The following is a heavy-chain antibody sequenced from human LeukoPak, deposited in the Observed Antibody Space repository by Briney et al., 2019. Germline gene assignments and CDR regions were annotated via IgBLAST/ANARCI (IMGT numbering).Heavy chain of an antibody. V-gene: IGHV3-23*01. D-gene: IGHD3-22*01. Sequence: GESLKISCAASGFTFSIYAMSWVRQAPGKGLQWVSSITSRGESTWYVDSVKGRFPITRDNSENTLYLQMHSLRAEDTAVYYCARDRPNYYGSDGHYYRRDGDYWGRGTLVSVSS. CDR3: ARDRPNYYGSDGHYYRRDGDY. J-gene: IGHJ4*02. CDR1: GFTFSIYA. CDR2: ITSRGEST.